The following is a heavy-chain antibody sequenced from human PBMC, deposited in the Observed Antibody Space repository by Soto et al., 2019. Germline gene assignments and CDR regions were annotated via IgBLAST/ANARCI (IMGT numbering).Heavy chain of an antibody. Sequence: GGSLRLSCSASGFTFSNYWMSWVRLIPGLGLEWVANINQDGSEKFFVDSVKGRFTISRDNAKNSLYLQMNSLRAADTAVYYCAPNRKDFDYWGQGTLVTVSS. J-gene: IGHJ4*02. D-gene: IGHD2-8*01. V-gene: IGHV3-7*01. CDR1: GFTFSNYW. CDR3: APNRKDFDY. CDR2: INQDGSEK.